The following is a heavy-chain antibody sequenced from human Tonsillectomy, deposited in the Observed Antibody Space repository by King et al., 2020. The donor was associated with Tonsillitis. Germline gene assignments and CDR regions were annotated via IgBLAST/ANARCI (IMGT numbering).Heavy chain of an antibody. V-gene: IGHV3-21*01. CDR3: ARDSRIAAADSFDY. Sequence: VQLVESGGGLVKPGGSLRLSCAASGFTFSSYSMNWVRQAPGKGLEWVSSISSSSSYIYYADSVKGRFTISRDNAKNSLYLQMNSLRAEDTAVHYCARDSRIAAADSFDYWGQGTLVTVSS. CDR1: GFTFSSYS. J-gene: IGHJ4*02. CDR2: ISSSSSYI. D-gene: IGHD6-13*01.